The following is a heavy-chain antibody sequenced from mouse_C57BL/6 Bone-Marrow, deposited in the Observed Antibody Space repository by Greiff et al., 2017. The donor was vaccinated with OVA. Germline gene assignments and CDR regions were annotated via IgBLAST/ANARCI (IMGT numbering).Heavy chain of an antibody. CDR2: IDPSDSYT. J-gene: IGHJ3*01. CDR3: ERWHDWAWFAY. D-gene: IGHD4-1*01. Sequence: VQLQQPGAELVMPGASVKLSCTASGYTFTSYWMHWVKQRPGQGLEWIGEIDPSDSYTNYNQKCKGKSTLTVDKSSSTAYIQLSSLTSEDSAVYYCERWHDWAWFAYWGKGTLVTVSA. V-gene: IGHV1-69*01. CDR1: GYTFTSYW.